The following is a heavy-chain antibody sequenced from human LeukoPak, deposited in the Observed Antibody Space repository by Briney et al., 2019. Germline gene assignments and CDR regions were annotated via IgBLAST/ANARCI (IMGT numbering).Heavy chain of an antibody. V-gene: IGHV3-48*04. Sequence: GGSLRLSCAASGFTLSSYGMHGVCQAPGKGLEWVSYISSSGSTIYYADSVKGGFTNSRDNAKNSLYLQMNSLRAEDTAVYYCAELGITIIGGVWGKGTTVTISS. CDR2: ISSSGSTI. D-gene: IGHD3-3*01. CDR3: AELGITIIGGV. CDR1: GFTLSSYG. J-gene: IGHJ6*04.